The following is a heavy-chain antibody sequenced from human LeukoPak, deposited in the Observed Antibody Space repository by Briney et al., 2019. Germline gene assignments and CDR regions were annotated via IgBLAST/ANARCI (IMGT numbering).Heavy chain of an antibody. CDR2: MNPNSGNT. V-gene: IGHV1-8*01. Sequence: ASVKVSCEASGYTFTSYDINWVRQATGQGLEWMGWMNPNSGNTGYAQKFQGRVTMTRNTSISTAYMELSSLRSEDTAVYYCARHRGPAGNSCPFDPWGQGTLVIVSS. CDR1: GYTFTSYD. J-gene: IGHJ5*02. D-gene: IGHD2-15*01. CDR3: ARHRGPAGNSCPFDP.